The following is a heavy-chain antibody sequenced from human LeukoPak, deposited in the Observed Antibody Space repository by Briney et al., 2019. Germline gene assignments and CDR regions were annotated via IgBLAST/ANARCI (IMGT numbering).Heavy chain of an antibody. CDR1: GYXFTTYW. Sequence: GESLKISCNGSGYXFTTYWICWVRQMPGKGLEWMGIIYPGDSDIAYSPSLQGQVTFSADKSISTAYLQWSSLKASDTAIYYCARRSRGVLVRHFDYWGQGTLVTVSS. D-gene: IGHD3-10*01. J-gene: IGHJ4*02. CDR2: IYPGDSDI. CDR3: ARRSRGVLVRHFDY. V-gene: IGHV5-51*01.